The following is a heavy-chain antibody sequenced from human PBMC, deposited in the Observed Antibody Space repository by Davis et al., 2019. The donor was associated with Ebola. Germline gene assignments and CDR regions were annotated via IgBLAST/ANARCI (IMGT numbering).Heavy chain of an antibody. CDR1: GGSFSGYY. CDR2: INHSGST. D-gene: IGHD3-16*02. Sequence: SETLSLTCAVSGGSFSGYYWSWIRQPPGKGLEWIGEINHSGSTNYNPSLKSRVTISVDTSKNQFSLKLSSVTAADTAVYYCARRRVIPRPHARAIDPWGQGTLVTVSS. J-gene: IGHJ5*02. CDR3: ARRRVIPRPHARAIDP. V-gene: IGHV4-34*01.